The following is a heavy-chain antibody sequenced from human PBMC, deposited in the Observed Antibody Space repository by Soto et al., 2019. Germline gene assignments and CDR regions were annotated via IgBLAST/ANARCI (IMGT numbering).Heavy chain of an antibody. CDR2: IYYSGST. CDR3: AREVGLPDIVLMVYAPPTMGGTDV. J-gene: IGHJ6*02. Sequence: PSETLSLTCTVSGGSISSGGYYWSWIRQHPGKGLEWIGYIYYSGSTYYNPSLKSRVTISVDTSKNQFSLKLSSVTAADTAVYYCAREVGLPDIVLMVYAPPTMGGTDVWGQGTTVTVS. V-gene: IGHV4-31*03. D-gene: IGHD2-8*01. CDR1: GGSISSGGYY.